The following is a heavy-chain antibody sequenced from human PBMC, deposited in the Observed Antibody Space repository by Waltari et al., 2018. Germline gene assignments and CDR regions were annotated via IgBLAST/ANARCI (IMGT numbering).Heavy chain of an antibody. V-gene: IGHV4-39*01. CDR1: GGSISSSSYY. D-gene: IGHD2-8*01. CDR3: ARHPAMTIMLWYFDL. Sequence: QLQLQESGPGLVKPSETLSLTCTVSGGSISSSSYYWGWIRQPPGKGLEWIGSIDYSGRPYYNPSLKSRVTISVDTSKNQFSLKLSSVTAADTAVYYCARHPAMTIMLWYFDLWGRGTLVTVSS. CDR2: IDYSGRP. J-gene: IGHJ2*01.